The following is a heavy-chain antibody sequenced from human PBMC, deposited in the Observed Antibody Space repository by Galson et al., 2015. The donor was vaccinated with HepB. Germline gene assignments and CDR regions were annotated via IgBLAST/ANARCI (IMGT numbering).Heavy chain of an antibody. J-gene: IGHJ5*02. Sequence: SLRLSCAASGFTFSSYAMSWVRQAPGKGLEWVSAISGSGGSTYYADSVKGRFTISRDNSKNTLYLQMNSLRAEDTAVYYCAKGLIQLWLLLRSWGQGTLVTVSS. CDR3: AKGLIQLWLLLRS. D-gene: IGHD5-18*01. CDR1: GFTFSSYA. V-gene: IGHV3-23*01. CDR2: ISGSGGST.